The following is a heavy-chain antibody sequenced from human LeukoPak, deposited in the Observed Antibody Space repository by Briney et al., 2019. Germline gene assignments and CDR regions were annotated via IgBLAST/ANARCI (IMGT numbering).Heavy chain of an antibody. V-gene: IGHV3-30*04. D-gene: IGHD3-10*01. CDR1: GFTFSSYA. CDR3: ARDHFGGKWVGESRYYYGMDV. J-gene: IGHJ6*02. CDR2: ISYDGSNK. Sequence: QAGGSLRLSCAASGFTFSSYAMHWVRQAPGKGLEWVAVISYDGSNKYYADSVKGRFTISRDSSKNTLYLQMNSLRAEDTAVYYCARDHFGGKWVGESRYYYGMDVWGQGTTVTVSS.